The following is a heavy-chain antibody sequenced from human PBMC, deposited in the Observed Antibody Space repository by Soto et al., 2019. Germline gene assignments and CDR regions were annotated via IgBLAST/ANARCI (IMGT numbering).Heavy chain of an antibody. D-gene: IGHD3-3*01. V-gene: IGHV3-21*01. CDR3: ARDFRFLERRGGMDV. J-gene: IGHJ6*02. CDR1: GFTFSSYS. CDR2: ISSSSSYI. Sequence: PGGSLRLSCAASGFTFSSYSMNWVRQAPGKGQEWFSSISSSSSYIYYADELKGRFTISRDNAKNSLYLQMNSLRAEYTVLYYCARDFRFLERRGGMDVWGQGTTVTVSS.